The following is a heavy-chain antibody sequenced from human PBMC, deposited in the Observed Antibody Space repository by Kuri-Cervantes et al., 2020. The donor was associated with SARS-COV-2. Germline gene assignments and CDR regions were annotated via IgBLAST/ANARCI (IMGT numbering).Heavy chain of an antibody. J-gene: IGHJ6*03. Sequence: SETLSLTCTVSGGSISSSSYYWGWIRQPPEKGLEWIGSIYYSGSTYYNPSLKSRVTISVDTSKNQFSLKLSSVTAADTAVYYCAREGSDIVVVPAAIRVYYYMDVWGKGTTVTVSS. CDR1: GGSISSSSYY. CDR3: AREGSDIVVVPAAIRVYYYMDV. D-gene: IGHD2-2*01. CDR2: IYYSGST. V-gene: IGHV4-39*01.